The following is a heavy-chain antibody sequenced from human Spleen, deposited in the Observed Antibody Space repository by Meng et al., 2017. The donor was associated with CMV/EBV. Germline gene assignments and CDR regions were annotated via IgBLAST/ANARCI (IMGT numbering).Heavy chain of an antibody. D-gene: IGHD1-26*01. CDR3: VRQRGSYSVYTSGLDV. CDR2: VRTKAYSYAT. Sequence: GGSLRLSCAASGFTFSGSTMHWVRQASGEGLEWVGHVRTKAYSYATESAASVKGRFTVSRDDSKNTTYLQMDSLRTEDTAVYYCVRQRGSYSVYTSGLDVWGQGTKVTVSS. J-gene: IGHJ3*01. V-gene: IGHV3-73*01. CDR1: GFTFSGST.